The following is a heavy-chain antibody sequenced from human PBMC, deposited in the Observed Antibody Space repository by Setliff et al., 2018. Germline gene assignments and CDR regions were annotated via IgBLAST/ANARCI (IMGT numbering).Heavy chain of an antibody. J-gene: IGHJ4*02. V-gene: IGHV4-4*07. CDR2: VYSNVGT. Sequence: SETLSLTCTVSGGSINNYYWSWIRQPAGKGLEWIGRVYSNVGTNFNPSLKSRVTMSVDASKNQISLKLMSVTAADTAVYYCARDRVVVGAGRRGYYFDYWGQGTLVTVSS. CDR1: GGSINNYY. D-gene: IGHD2-15*01. CDR3: ARDRVVVGAGRRGYYFDY.